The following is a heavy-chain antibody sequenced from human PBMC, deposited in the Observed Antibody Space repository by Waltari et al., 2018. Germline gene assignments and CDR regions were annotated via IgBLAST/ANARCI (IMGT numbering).Heavy chain of an antibody. CDR1: TGSFRDYY. Sequence: QLRQWGAGLLKPSETLSLTCAVYTGSFRDYYWTWIRQPPGRGLQWIGEINHSGSTNYNPSLKSRVTISVDTSKNQFSLKLTSGTAADAAVYYCARPFGGGRYYNWFDSWGQGTLVTVSS. CDR2: INHSGST. J-gene: IGHJ5*01. CDR3: ARPFGGGRYYNWFDS. D-gene: IGHD1-26*01. V-gene: IGHV4-34*02.